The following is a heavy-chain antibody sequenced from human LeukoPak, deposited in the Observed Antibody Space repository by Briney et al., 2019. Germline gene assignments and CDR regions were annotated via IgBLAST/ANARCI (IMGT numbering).Heavy chain of an antibody. J-gene: IGHJ3*02. V-gene: IGHV1-69*05. CDR2: GIPISGTA. D-gene: IGHD3-22*01. CDR1: GGTFSSYA. CDR3: VPTYYYDSSGRNAFDI. Sequence: SVKVSCKASGGTFSSYAISWGRQAPGQGMEWMGRGIPISGTADYEQKFQGRGTIMTDESTSTPYMELSSLRSEGTALYYCVPTYYYDSSGRNAFDIWGQGTMVTVSS.